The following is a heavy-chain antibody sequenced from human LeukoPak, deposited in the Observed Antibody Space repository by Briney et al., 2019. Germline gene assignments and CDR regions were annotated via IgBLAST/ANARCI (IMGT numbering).Heavy chain of an antibody. Sequence: SETLSLTCTVSGGSISSYYWGWIRQPPGKGLEWIGYIYYSGSTNYNPSLKSRVTISVDTSKNQFSLKLSSVTAADTAVYYCARDMRVYYYDSSGYDAFDIWGQGTMVTVSS. V-gene: IGHV4-59*12. CDR2: IYYSGST. D-gene: IGHD3-22*01. J-gene: IGHJ3*02. CDR3: ARDMRVYYYDSSGYDAFDI. CDR1: GGSISSYY.